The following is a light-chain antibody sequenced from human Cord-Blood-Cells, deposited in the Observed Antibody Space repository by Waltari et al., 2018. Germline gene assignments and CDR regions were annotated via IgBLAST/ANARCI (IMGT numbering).Light chain of an antibody. CDR3: MQALQAPWT. CDR2: LGS. Sequence: DIVMTQSPLSLPVTPGEPASISCRSSQTPLHSTGYNYLDWSLEKPGQAPHLLFYLGSNRASGVPDRFSGSGSGTDFTLKISRVEAEDVGVYYCMQALQAPWTFGQGTKVEIK. J-gene: IGKJ1*01. CDR1: QTPLHSTGYNY. V-gene: IGKV2-28*01.